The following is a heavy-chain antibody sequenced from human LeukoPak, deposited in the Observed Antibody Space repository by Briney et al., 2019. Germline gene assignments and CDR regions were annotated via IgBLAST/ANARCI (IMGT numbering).Heavy chain of an antibody. Sequence: PSETLSLTCAVSGGSITTYYWHWIRQSPGSGLEWIGNIHYSGGTNYNPSLKSRVTISLDTSKSQFSLKLDSVTAADTAVYYCAGDKNSRYWYSYRGQGTLVTVSS. CDR1: GGSITTYY. J-gene: IGHJ4*02. D-gene: IGHD6-13*01. CDR2: IHYSGGT. V-gene: IGHV4-59*01. CDR3: AGDKNSRYWYSY.